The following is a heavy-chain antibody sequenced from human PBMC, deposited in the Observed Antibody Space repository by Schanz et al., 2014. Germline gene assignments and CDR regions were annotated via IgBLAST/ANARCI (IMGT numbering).Heavy chain of an antibody. Sequence: VHLVESGGGVVRPGGSLRLSCAASGFTFSSYWMHWVRQAPGKGLVWVSRINSDGSTTIYADSVKGRFTISRDNAKNTLYLQMNSLRAEDTAVYYCARPLGPNYYYYGLDVWGQGTTVTVSS. CDR2: INSDGSTT. CDR3: ARPLGPNYYYYGLDV. J-gene: IGHJ6*02. V-gene: IGHV3-74*02. CDR1: GFTFSSYW.